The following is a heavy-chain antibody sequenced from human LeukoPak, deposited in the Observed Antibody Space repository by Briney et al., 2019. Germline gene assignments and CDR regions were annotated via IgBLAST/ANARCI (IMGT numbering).Heavy chain of an antibody. D-gene: IGHD3-9*01. J-gene: IGHJ4*02. V-gene: IGHV3-23*01. CDR1: GFTFSNYA. CDR3: AKDVFELYDIYDH. CDR2: ISGNGGST. Sequence: PGGSLRLSCTASGFTFSNYAMSWVSQAPGKGLEWVSAISGNGGSTFDADSVKGRFTISRDNSKNTLYLQMNSLRAEDTAIYYCAKDVFELYDIYDHWGQGTLVSVSS.